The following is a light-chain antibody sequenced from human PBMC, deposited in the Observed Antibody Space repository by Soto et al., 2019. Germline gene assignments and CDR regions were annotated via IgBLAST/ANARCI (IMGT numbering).Light chain of an antibody. J-gene: IGKJ2*01. Sequence: DIQMTQSPSTLSASVGDRVTITCRADQRIYNWLAWYQQKPGRAPKLLIHKASTLESWVPSRFSGSGSETEFTLTISSLLPDVFATYYCQHYNSYSPVFGQGTK. CDR3: QHYNSYSPV. V-gene: IGKV1-5*03. CDR1: QRIYNW. CDR2: KAS.